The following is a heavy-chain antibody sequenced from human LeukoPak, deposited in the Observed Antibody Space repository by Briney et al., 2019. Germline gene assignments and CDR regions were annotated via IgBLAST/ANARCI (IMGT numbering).Heavy chain of an antibody. CDR3: ARDFELSH. Sequence: PGRSLRLSCAASGFTFSSYGMHWVRQAPGKGLEWVALIWYDGSSKHYADSVRGRFTISRDSSKNTLYLQMNSLRAEDTAVYYCARDFELSHWGQGTLVTVSS. V-gene: IGHV3-33*01. D-gene: IGHD3-16*02. CDR2: IWYDGSSK. CDR1: GFTFSSYG. J-gene: IGHJ4*02.